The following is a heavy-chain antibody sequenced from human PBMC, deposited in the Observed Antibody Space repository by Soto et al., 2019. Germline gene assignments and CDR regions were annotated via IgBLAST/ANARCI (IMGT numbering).Heavy chain of an antibody. CDR1: GFTFNTYG. J-gene: IGHJ4*02. Sequence: QVQLVESGGGVVQPGRSLRLSCAVSGFTFNTYGFHWVRQAPGKGLEWVSVIWSDGNNKYYADSVKGRFTISRDSSKNTLYLQMNSLRVEDTAVYYCATIQLDTIMALDCWGQGTLVTVSS. V-gene: IGHV3-33*01. CDR3: ATIQLDTIMALDC. D-gene: IGHD1-1*01. CDR2: IWSDGNNK.